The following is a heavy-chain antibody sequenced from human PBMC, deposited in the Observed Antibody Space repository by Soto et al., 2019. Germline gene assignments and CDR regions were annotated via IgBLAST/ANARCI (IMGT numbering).Heavy chain of an antibody. CDR1: GGSISSGGYY. CDR3: ARAGLAYCGGDCYPYYYGMDV. Sequence: QVQLQESGPGLVKPSQTLSLTCTVSGGSISSGGYYWSWIRQHPGKGLEWIGYIYYSGSTYYNPSRKSRVTISVDTSKNQFSLKLSSVTAADTAVYYCARAGLAYCGGDCYPYYYGMDVWGQGTTVTVSS. V-gene: IGHV4-31*03. J-gene: IGHJ6*02. D-gene: IGHD2-21*02. CDR2: IYYSGST.